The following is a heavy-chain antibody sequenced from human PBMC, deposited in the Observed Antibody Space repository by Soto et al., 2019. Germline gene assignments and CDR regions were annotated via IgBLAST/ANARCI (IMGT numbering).Heavy chain of an antibody. J-gene: IGHJ6*02. CDR3: ARGIGGWCGVAYYDGRDV. Sequence: QVQLVQSGAEVKKPGASVKVSCKASGYTFTSYGISWVRQAPGQGLEWMGWISPYNGNTNYAQKLQGRVTMTTDTSTRTDYMDLRSLRADVTAVYYCARGIGGWCGVAYYDGRDVWGQGTTVTVSS. D-gene: IGHD3-16*01. V-gene: IGHV1-18*01. CDR1: GYTFTSYG. CDR2: ISPYNGNT.